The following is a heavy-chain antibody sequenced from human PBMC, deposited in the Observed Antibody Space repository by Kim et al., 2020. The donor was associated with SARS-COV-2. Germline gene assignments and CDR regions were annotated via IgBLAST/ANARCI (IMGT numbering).Heavy chain of an antibody. J-gene: IGHJ5*02. CDR1: GGSFSGYY. D-gene: IGHD2-2*01. Sequence: SETLSLTCAVYGGSFSGYYWSWIRQPPGKGLEWIGEINHSGSTNYNPSLKSRVTISVDTSKNQFSLKLSSVTAADTAVYYCARGLWRYCSSTSCYPGPWGQGTLVTVSS. V-gene: IGHV4-34*01. CDR2: INHSGST. CDR3: ARGLWRYCSSTSCYPGP.